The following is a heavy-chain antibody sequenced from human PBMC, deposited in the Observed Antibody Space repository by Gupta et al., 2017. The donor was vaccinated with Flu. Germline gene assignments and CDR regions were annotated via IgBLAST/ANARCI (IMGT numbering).Heavy chain of an antibody. J-gene: IGHJ6*02. CDR2: INHSGST. V-gene: IGHV4-34*01. CDR1: GGSFSGYY. Sequence: QVQLQQWGAGLLKPSETLSLTCAVYGGSFSGYYWSWIRQPPGKGLEWIGEINHSGSTNYNPSLKSRVTISVDTSKNQFSLKLSSVTAADTAVYYCARGLPLISRFGGAPMDVWAKGPRSPSP. CDR3: ARGLPLISRFGGAPMDV. D-gene: IGHD3-16*01.